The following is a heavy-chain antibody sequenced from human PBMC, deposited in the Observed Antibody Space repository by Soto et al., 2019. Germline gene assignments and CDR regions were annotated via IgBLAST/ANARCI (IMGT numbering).Heavy chain of an antibody. J-gene: IGHJ6*02. V-gene: IGHV4-39*01. CDR3: ARGEVYYYYYGMDV. CDR1: GGSISSSSYY. CDR2: IYYSGST. Sequence: QLQLQESGPGLVKPSETLSLTCTVSGGSISSSSYYWGWIRHPPGKGREWIGSIYYSGSTYYNPSLKSRVTISVDTSKNQFSLKLSSVTAADTAVYYCARGEVYYYYYGMDVWGQGTTVTVSS. D-gene: IGHD3-10*01.